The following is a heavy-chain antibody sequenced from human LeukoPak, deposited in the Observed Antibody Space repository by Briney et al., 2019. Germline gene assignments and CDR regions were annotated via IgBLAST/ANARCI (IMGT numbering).Heavy chain of an antibody. CDR3: ATKGYCSGGSCSRNDAFDI. CDR2: IIPIFGTA. D-gene: IGHD2-15*01. J-gene: IGHJ3*02. V-gene: IGHV1-69*05. CDR1: GGTFSSYA. Sequence: SVKVSCKASGGTFSSYAISWVRQAPGQGLEWMGGIIPIFGTANYAQKFQGRVTITTDESTSTAYMELSSLRSEDTAVYYCATKGYCSGGSCSRNDAFDIWGQGTMVTVSS.